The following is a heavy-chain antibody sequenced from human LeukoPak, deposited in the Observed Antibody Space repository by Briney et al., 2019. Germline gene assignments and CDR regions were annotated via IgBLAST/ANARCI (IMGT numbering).Heavy chain of an antibody. V-gene: IGHV3-23*01. J-gene: IGHJ6*02. Sequence: PGGSLRPSCAASGFTFSSYAMSWVRQAPGKGLEWVSAISGSGGSTYYADSVKGRFTISRDNSKNTLYLQMNSLRAEDTAVYYCAKGGWDYYDSSGYYSIYYYYYGMDVWGQGTTVTVSS. CDR1: GFTFSSYA. CDR3: AKGGWDYYDSSGYYSIYYYYYGMDV. D-gene: IGHD3-22*01. CDR2: ISGSGGST.